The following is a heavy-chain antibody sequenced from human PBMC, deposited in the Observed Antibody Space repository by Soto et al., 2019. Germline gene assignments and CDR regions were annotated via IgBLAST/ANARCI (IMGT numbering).Heavy chain of an antibody. J-gene: IGHJ4*02. CDR1: GGSISSGGYS. Sequence: TLSLPFAVSGGSISSGGYSWSWIRQPPGKGLEWIGYIYHSVSTYYNPSLKSRVTISVDRSKNQFSLKLSSVTAADTAVYYCARGPPIFYWGQGTLVTVS. D-gene: IGHD3-9*01. CDR3: ARGPPIFY. CDR2: IYHSVST. V-gene: IGHV4-30-2*01.